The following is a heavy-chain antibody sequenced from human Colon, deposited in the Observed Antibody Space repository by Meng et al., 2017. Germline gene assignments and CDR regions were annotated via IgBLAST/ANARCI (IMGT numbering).Heavy chain of an antibody. CDR1: GASVSRDSHD. CDR3: ARVNGDFDEAWFDP. CDR2: IYYTGNT. V-gene: IGHV4-61*03. J-gene: IGHJ5*02. D-gene: IGHD4-17*01. Sequence: SGPGFLGPSVTLSLTCTLSGASVSRDSHDWSWIPQAPGKGREWIGYIYYTGNTNYNPSLASRVSMSLDTSKNHFSLHLTSVTAADTAIYYCARVNGDFDEAWFDPWGQGTLVTVSS.